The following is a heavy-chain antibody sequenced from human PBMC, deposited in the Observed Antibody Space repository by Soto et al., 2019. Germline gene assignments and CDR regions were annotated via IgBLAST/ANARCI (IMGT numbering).Heavy chain of an antibody. CDR1: GGTFSNFA. Sequence: SVKVSCKASGGTFSNFAFNWVRQAPGQGLEWLGRIIPYYGTVHYLERVQDRVTITADKSTTTAYMEMRNLKSEDTAVYFCAIDGSFDLAVWGQGTTVTVSS. J-gene: IGHJ6*02. V-gene: IGHV1-69*06. CDR3: AIDGSFDLAV. D-gene: IGHD1-26*01. CDR2: IIPYYGTV.